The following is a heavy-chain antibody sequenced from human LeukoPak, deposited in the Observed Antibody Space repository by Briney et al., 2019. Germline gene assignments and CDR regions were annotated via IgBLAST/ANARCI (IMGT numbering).Heavy chain of an antibody. D-gene: IGHD2-15*01. J-gene: IGHJ4*02. V-gene: IGHV3-9*01. Sequence: GGSLRLSCAASGFTFDDYAMHWVRQAPGKGLEWVSGISWNSGSIGYADSVKGRFTISRDNAKNSLYLQMNSLRAEDTALYYCAKAYCSGGSCYVYYFDYWGQGTLVTVSS. CDR3: AKAYCSGGSCYVYYFDY. CDR1: GFTFDDYA. CDR2: ISWNSGSI.